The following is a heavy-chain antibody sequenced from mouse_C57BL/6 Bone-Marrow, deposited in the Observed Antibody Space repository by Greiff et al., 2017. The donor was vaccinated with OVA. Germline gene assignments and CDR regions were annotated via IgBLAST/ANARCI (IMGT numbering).Heavy chain of an antibody. D-gene: IGHD4-1*01. CDR1: GFTFSDYG. J-gene: IGHJ3*01. CDR2: ISNLAYSI. Sequence: EMHLVESGGGLVQPGGSLKLSCAASGFTFSDYGMAWVRQAPRKGPEWVAFISNLAYSIYYADTVTGRFTISRENAKNTLYLEMSSLRSEDTAMYYCARTLTGTRTWFAYWGQGTLVTVSA. V-gene: IGHV5-15*01. CDR3: ARTLTGTRTWFAY.